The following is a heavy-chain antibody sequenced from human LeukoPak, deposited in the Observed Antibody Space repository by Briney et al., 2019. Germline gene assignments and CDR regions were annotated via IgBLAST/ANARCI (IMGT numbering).Heavy chain of an antibody. J-gene: IGHJ4*02. D-gene: IGHD3-10*01. CDR2: ISGSGGST. Sequence: GGSLRLSCAASGFTFSSYAMSWVRQAPGKGLEGVSAISGSGGSTYYADSVKGRFTISRDNSKNTLYLQMNSLRAEDTAVYYCAKVPVYLYGSGSYYDYWGQGTLVTVSS. CDR3: AKVPVYLYGSGSYYDY. CDR1: GFTFSSYA. V-gene: IGHV3-23*01.